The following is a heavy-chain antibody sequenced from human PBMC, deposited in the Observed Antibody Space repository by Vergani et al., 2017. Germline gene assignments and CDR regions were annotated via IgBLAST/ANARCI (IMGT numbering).Heavy chain of an antibody. V-gene: IGHV1-3*01. CDR1: GYTFTSYA. CDR2: INAGNGNT. Sequence: QVQLVQSGAEVKKPGASVKVSCKASGYTFTSYAMHWVRQAPGQRLEWMGWINAGNGNTKYSQKFQGRVTITRDTSAITAYMELSILRSEDTAVYYCAGDDCGGGSCYFYPFDYWGQGTLVTVSS. CDR3: AGDDCGGGSCYFYPFDY. J-gene: IGHJ4*02. D-gene: IGHD2-15*01.